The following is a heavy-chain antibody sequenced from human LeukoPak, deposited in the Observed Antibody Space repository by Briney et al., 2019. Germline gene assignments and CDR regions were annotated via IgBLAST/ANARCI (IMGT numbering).Heavy chain of an antibody. CDR1: GGSISGYY. Sequence: SETLSLTCTVSGGSISGYYWSWIRQPPGKGLEWIAYIYYSGNTKYNPSLKSRVTISVDTSKNQVSLKMTSVTAADTAVYYCARHGVSDSSRSSFDPWGQGTLVTVSS. CDR3: ARHGVSDSSRSSFDP. J-gene: IGHJ5*02. D-gene: IGHD2-2*01. CDR2: IYYSGNT. V-gene: IGHV4-59*08.